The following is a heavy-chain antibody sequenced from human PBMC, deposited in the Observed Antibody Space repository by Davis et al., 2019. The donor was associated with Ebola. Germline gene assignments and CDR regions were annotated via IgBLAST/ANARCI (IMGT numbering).Heavy chain of an antibody. J-gene: IGHJ4*02. CDR1: GYSFTNYW. D-gene: IGHD6-19*01. CDR2: IYPGDSDT. V-gene: IGHV5-51*01. CDR3: ARHESSGWYY. Sequence: GESLKISCKGSGYSFTNYWIVWVRQMPGKGLEWMGIIYPGDSDTRYSPSFQGKVIISADKSINTAYLQWSSLKASDTAMYYCARHESSGWYYWGQGTLVTVSS.